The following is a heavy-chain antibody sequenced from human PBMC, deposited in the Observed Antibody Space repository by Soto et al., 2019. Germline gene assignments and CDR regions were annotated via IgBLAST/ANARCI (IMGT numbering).Heavy chain of an antibody. CDR3: AREGDYRTWFEP. CDR1: GESIATGAFY. CDR2: IFYAGDT. J-gene: IGHJ5*02. V-gene: IGHV4-31*03. D-gene: IGHD4-17*01. Sequence: TLSLTCTVSGESIATGAFYWSWIRLQSGKGPEWIGSIFYAGDTYYNPSLKSRVEISLDGSQNQFSLNLRSVTAADTAVYYCAREGDYRTWFEPWGPGTLVTVSS.